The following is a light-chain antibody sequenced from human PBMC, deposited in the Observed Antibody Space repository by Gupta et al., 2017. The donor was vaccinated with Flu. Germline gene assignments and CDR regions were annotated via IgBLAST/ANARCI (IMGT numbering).Light chain of an antibody. CDR3: QQSYRISYT. Sequence: VGDRISITCRASQNVYNYLNWYQQKPGKAPKLLIYAASSLESGVPSRFSGSGSGTDFTLTITSLQPEDFATYYCQQSYRISYTFGQGSKLEIK. CDR2: AAS. CDR1: QNVYNY. J-gene: IGKJ2*01. V-gene: IGKV1-39*01.